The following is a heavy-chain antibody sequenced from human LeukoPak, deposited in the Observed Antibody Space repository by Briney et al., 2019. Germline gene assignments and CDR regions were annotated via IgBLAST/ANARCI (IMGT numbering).Heavy chain of an antibody. CDR2: ISYDGSNK. CDR3: ASIAVAASDY. J-gene: IGHJ4*02. CDR1: GFTFSSYA. V-gene: IGHV3-30*04. Sequence: GGSLRLSCAASGFTFSSYAMHWVRQAPGRGLEWVAVISYDGSNKYYADSVKGRFTFSRDNSKNTLYLQMNSLRAEDTAIYYCASIAVAASDYWGQGTLVTVSS. D-gene: IGHD6-19*01.